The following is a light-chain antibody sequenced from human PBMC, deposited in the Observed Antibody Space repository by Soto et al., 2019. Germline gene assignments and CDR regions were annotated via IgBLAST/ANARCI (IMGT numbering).Light chain of an antibody. CDR1: SSDVGYYNY. CDR2: DVN. CDR3: NSYTSSSTYV. V-gene: IGLV2-14*01. J-gene: IGLJ1*01. Sequence: QSALTQPASVSGSPGQSIAISCTGTSSDVGYYNYVSWYQQHPGKAPNVMIYDVNNRPAGVPDRFSGSKSGNTASLTISGLQAEDEADYYCNSYTSSSTYVFGTGTKVTVL.